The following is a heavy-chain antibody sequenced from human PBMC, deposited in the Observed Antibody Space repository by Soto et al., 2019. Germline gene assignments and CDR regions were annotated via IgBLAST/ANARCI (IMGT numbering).Heavy chain of an antibody. J-gene: IGHJ5*02. CDR2: IYDSGST. V-gene: IGHV4-59*12. CDR3: ARVPDR. CDR1: GGSISNYY. D-gene: IGHD2-2*01. Sequence: SETLSLTCPVSGGSISNYYWSWVRQPPGKGLEWIGYIYDSGSTNYNPSLKSRVTISVDTSKNQFSLRLTSVTAADTAVYYCARVPDRWGQGTLVTVSS.